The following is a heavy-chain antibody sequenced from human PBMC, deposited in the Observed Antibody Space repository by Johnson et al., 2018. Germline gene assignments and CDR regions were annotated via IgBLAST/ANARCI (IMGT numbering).Heavy chain of an antibody. CDR3: ARARSYQLQGAFDI. Sequence: QVQLQESGPGLVKPSETLSLTRTVSGDSISHYYLSWIRQPAGKGLEWIGRIYTNGNTNYNPSLKSRVSLSVDTSKNQFSLKLNPVTAADTAVYSCARARSYQLQGAFDIWGQGTMVTVSS. V-gene: IGHV4-4*07. J-gene: IGHJ3*02. CDR1: GDSISHYY. CDR2: IYTNGNT. D-gene: IGHD2-2*01.